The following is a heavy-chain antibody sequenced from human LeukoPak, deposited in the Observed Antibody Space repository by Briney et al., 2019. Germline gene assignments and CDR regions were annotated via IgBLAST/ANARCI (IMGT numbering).Heavy chain of an antibody. V-gene: IGHV1-2*02. Sequence: ASVKVSFKASGYTFTGYYMHWVRHAPGQGLEWMGWINPNSGGTNYAQKFQGRVTMTRDTSISTAYMELSRLRSDDTAVYYCARARGFQDYYGSGSYSWFDPWGQGTLVTVSS. CDR2: INPNSGGT. CDR3: ARARGFQDYYGSGSYSWFDP. D-gene: IGHD3-10*01. J-gene: IGHJ5*02. CDR1: GYTFTGYY.